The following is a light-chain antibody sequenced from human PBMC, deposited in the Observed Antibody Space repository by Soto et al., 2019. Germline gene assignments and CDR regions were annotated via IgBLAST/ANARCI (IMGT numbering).Light chain of an antibody. CDR3: QHYNNWPPWT. Sequence: IVMTQSLATLPVSPGERATLSCRASQSVSTNVAWYQQKPGQAPRLLIYGASTRATGVPARFSGSGSGTEFTLTISGLQSEDFGVYYCQHYNNWPPWTFGQGTKVEIK. V-gene: IGKV3-15*01. CDR2: GAS. CDR1: QSVSTN. J-gene: IGKJ1*01.